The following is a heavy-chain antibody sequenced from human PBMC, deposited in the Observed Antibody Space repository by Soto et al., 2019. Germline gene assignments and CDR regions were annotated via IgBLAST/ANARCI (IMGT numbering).Heavy chain of an antibody. Sequence: QVQLQESGPGLVKPSQTLSLTCTVSGGSISSGGYYWSWIRQHPGKGLEWIGYIYYSGSTYYNPSLRSRVTIAVDTSKNQFSLKLSSVTAADTAVYYCARDRNYGEYYFDYWGQGTLVTVSS. CDR2: IYYSGST. CDR3: ARDRNYGEYYFDY. CDR1: GGSISSGGYY. D-gene: IGHD1-7*01. J-gene: IGHJ4*02. V-gene: IGHV4-31*03.